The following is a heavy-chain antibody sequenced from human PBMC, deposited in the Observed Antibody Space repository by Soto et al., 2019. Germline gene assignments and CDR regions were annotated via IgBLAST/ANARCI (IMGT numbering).Heavy chain of an antibody. V-gene: IGHV3-74*01. D-gene: IGHD1-1*01. J-gene: IGHJ4*02. CDR3: ARVLGTVDY. CDR2: INSDGHST. CDR1: GFIFSSYW. Sequence: GGSLRLSCAASGFIFSSYWMHWVRQAPGKGLVWVSRINSDGHSTAYADSVKGRFTTSRDNAKNTLFLQMDSLRAEDTAVYYCARVLGTVDYWGQGTLVTVSS.